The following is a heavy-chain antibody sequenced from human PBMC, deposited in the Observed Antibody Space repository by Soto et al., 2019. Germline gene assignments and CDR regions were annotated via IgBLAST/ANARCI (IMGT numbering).Heavy chain of an antibody. Sequence: EVQLVESGGGLIQPGGSLRLSCAASGFIVSSNYMTWVRQAPGKGLEWVSLLYSGGSTYYADSVKGRFTISRDNSKNTLNLQMNSLRVEDTAVYYCARGIVGVMIDYYYGMDVWGQGTTVTVS. V-gene: IGHV3-53*01. D-gene: IGHD3-22*01. CDR3: ARGIVGVMIDYYYGMDV. CDR2: LYSGGST. J-gene: IGHJ6*02. CDR1: GFIVSSNY.